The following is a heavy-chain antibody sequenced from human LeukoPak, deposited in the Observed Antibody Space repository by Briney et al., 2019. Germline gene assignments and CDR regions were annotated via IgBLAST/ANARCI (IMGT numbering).Heavy chain of an antibody. CDR1: GFTFSSYG. D-gene: IGHD6-13*01. V-gene: IGHV3-33*01. Sequence: GRSLRLSCAASGFTFSSYGMHWVRQAPGKGLEWVAVIWYDGSNKYYADSVKGRFTISRDNSKNTLYLQMNSLRAEDTAVYYCARDSSNWAKYYFDYWGQGTLVTVSS. J-gene: IGHJ4*02. CDR3: ARDSSNWAKYYFDY. CDR2: IWYDGSNK.